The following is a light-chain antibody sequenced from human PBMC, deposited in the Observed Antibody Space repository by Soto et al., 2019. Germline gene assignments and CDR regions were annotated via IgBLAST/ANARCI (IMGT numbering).Light chain of an antibody. J-gene: IGKJ5*01. V-gene: IGKV1-12*01. CDR3: QQANSLPIV. CDR1: QDIKKW. Sequence: DIQVTQSPSSVSASVGDRVTITCRASQDIKKWLVWYQQKPGKAPNLLIYSASVLHGGVPSRFSGRGSGTDFTLTISGLQPEDFGTYYCQQANSLPIVFGHGTRLEIK. CDR2: SAS.